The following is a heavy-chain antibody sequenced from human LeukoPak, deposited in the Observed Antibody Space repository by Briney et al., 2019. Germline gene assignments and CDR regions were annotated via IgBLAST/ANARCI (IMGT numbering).Heavy chain of an antibody. V-gene: IGHV4-39*01. CDR1: GGSISISDSY. Sequence: SETLSLTCTISGGSISISDSYWAWIRQPPGKGLEWIGIIYYSGRTYYNPSLKSRVTISVDTSRNQFSLKLSSVTAADTAVYYCARGNPAVAGSNLDYWGQGTLVTVSS. CDR3: ARGNPAVAGSNLDY. J-gene: IGHJ4*02. CDR2: IYYSGRT. D-gene: IGHD6-13*01.